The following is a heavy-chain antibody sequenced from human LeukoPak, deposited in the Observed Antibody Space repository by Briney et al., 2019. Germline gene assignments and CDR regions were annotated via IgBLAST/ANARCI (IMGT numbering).Heavy chain of an antibody. V-gene: IGHV1-2*04. CDR3: ARDRVYYDFWSGYLSGYYYGMDV. D-gene: IGHD3-3*01. CDR1: GYTFTGYY. CDR2: INPNSGGT. Sequence: GASVKVSCKASGYTFTGYYMHWVRQAPGQGLEWMGWINPNSGGTNYAQKFQGWVTMTRDTSISTAYMELSRLRSDDTAVYYCARDRVYYDFWSGYLSGYYYGMDVWGQGTTVTVSS. J-gene: IGHJ6*02.